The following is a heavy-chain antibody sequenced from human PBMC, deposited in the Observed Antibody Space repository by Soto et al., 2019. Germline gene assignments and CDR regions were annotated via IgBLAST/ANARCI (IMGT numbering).Heavy chain of an antibody. CDR3: AREGSSGYFDY. J-gene: IGHJ4*02. V-gene: IGHV3-7*01. D-gene: IGHD6-19*01. CDR1: GFTFSSYW. CDR2: IKQDGSEK. Sequence: LRLSCAASGFTFSSYWMSWVRQAPGKGLEWVANIKQDGSEKYYVDSVKGRFTISRDNAKSSLYLQMNSLRAEDTAVYYCAREGSSGYFDYWGQGTLVTVSS.